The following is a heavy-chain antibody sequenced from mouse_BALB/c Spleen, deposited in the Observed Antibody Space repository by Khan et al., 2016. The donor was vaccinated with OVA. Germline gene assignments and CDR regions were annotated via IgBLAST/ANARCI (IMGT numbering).Heavy chain of an antibody. V-gene: IGHV3-2*02. J-gene: IGHJ2*01. CDR1: GYSITSGYG. CDR2: ISYSGST. D-gene: IGHD1-2*01. CDR3: ARTARIKY. Sequence: EVQLQESRPGLVKPSQSLSLTCTVTGYSITSGYGWNWIRQFPGNKLEWMGYISYSGSTNYNPSLKRRISITRDTSKNQFFLQLNSVTTEDTATYYCARTARIKYWGQGTTLTVSS.